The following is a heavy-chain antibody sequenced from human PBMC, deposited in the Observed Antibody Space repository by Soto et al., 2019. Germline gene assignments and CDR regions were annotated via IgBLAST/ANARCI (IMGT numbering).Heavy chain of an antibody. Sequence: SVKVSCKGSGNTFTYVYLHWVRQAPGQALEWMGWITPFNGNTKYAQKFQDRVTLTGDTSLNTAYMELSSLRSDDTAMFYCASGRYDASGYFDYWGQGTLVTVSS. J-gene: IGHJ4*02. CDR2: ITPFNGNT. V-gene: IGHV1-45*02. CDR1: GNTFTYVY. CDR3: ASGRYDASGYFDY. D-gene: IGHD3-22*01.